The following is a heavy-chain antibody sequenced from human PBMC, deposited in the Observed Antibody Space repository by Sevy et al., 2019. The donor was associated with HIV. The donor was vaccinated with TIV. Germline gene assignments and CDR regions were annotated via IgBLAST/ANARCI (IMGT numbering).Heavy chain of an antibody. V-gene: IGHV3-23*01. CDR2: ISGSGDIT. CDR3: AKTDRISALGQFDY. CDR1: GFTLSRFV. J-gene: IGHJ4*02. Sequence: GGSLRLSCAASGFTLSRFVMSWVRQAPGKGLEWVSIISGSGDITYYEQSVKGRFTISRDNSKNTLSLQMNSLRAEDTAIYFCAKTDRISALGQFDYWGQGSLVTVSS. D-gene: IGHD6-13*01.